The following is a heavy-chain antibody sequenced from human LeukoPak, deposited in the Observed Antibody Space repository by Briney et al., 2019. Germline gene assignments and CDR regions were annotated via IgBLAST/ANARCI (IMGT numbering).Heavy chain of an antibody. V-gene: IGHV1-24*01. J-gene: IGHJ4*02. Sequence: ASVKVSCKVSGYTLTELSMHWVRQAPGKGLEWMGGFDPEDGETIYAQKFHGRVTMTEDTSTDTAYMELSSLRSEDTAVYYCATDGDAYYYDSSGYLGYWGQGTLVTVSS. D-gene: IGHD3-22*01. CDR2: FDPEDGET. CDR1: GYTLTELS. CDR3: ATDGDAYYYDSSGYLGY.